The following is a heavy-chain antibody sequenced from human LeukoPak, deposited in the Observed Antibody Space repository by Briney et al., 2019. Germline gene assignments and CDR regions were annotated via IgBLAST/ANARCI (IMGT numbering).Heavy chain of an antibody. CDR1: GFTFSSYG. Sequence: GGSLGLSCAASGFTFSSYGMHWVRQAPGKGLEWVAVISYDGSNKYYADSVKGRFTISRDNSKNTLYLQMNSLRAEDTAVYYCAKNGALSIVVVPAAVDYWGQGTLVTVSS. CDR3: AKNGALSIVVVPAAVDY. V-gene: IGHV3-30*18. CDR2: ISYDGSNK. D-gene: IGHD2-2*01. J-gene: IGHJ4*02.